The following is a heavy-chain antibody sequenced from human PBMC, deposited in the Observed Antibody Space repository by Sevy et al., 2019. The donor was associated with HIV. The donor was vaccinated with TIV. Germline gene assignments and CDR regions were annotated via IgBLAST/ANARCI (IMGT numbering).Heavy chain of an antibody. J-gene: IGHJ4*02. Sequence: GGSLRLSCAASGFTFSSYSMNWVRQAPGKGLEWVSSISSSSSYMYYADSVKGRFTISRDNAKNSLYLQMNSLRAEDTAVYYCARQRRFGEFDYWGQGTLVTVSS. D-gene: IGHD3-10*01. CDR3: ARQRRFGEFDY. V-gene: IGHV3-21*01. CDR2: ISSSSSYM. CDR1: GFTFSSYS.